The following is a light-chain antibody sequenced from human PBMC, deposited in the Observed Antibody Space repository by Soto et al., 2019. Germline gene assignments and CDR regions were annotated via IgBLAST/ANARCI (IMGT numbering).Light chain of an antibody. CDR2: DAS. J-gene: IGKJ1*01. V-gene: IGKV3-11*01. CDR1: QSVSNY. Sequence: EIVLTQSPATLSLSPGERATLSCWASQSVSNYFVWYQQKPGQAPRLLIYDASKRATGIPARFSGRGSGTDFTLTISSLEPEDFAVYYCQQRSIWPWTFGQGTKVEIK. CDR3: QQRSIWPWT.